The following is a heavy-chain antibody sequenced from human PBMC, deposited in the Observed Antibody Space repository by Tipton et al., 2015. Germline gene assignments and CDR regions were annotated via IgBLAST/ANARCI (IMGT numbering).Heavy chain of an antibody. Sequence: TLSLTCNVSGGSMNSHYWNSPGKGLEWIGNIDYSGSTNYNPSLKSRVTMSVDTSKNQFSLKLTSVTAADTAVYYCATDQWQLAAFEIWDQGTLVTVSS. D-gene: IGHD6-6*01. J-gene: IGHJ3*02. V-gene: IGHV4-59*11. CDR1: GGSMNSHY. CDR2: IDYSGST. CDR3: ATDQWQLAAFEI.